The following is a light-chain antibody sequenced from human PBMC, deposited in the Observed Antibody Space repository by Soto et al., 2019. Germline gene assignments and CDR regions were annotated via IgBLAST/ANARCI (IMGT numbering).Light chain of an antibody. CDR1: QSINTN. Sequence: EIVMTQSPATLSVSPGERATLSCRASQSINTNLAWYQQKPGQAPRLLIYGASTRATGIPDRFSGSGSGTDFTLTISRLEPEDFAVFYCHHYGTSPPTFGQGTRLEIK. CDR2: GAS. V-gene: IGKV3-20*01. CDR3: HHYGTSPPT. J-gene: IGKJ5*01.